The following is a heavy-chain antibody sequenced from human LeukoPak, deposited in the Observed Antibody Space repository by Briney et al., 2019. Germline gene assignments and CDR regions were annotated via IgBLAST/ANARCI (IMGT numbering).Heavy chain of an antibody. J-gene: IGHJ4*02. Sequence: SQTLSLTCTVSGGSISSGGYYWSWIRQHPGKGLGWIGYIYYSGSTYYNPSLKSRVTISVDTSKNQFSLKLSSVTAADTAVYYCARVRNYYDSSGYLDYWGQGTLVTVSS. V-gene: IGHV4-31*03. CDR1: GGSISSGGYY. CDR3: ARVRNYYDSSGYLDY. CDR2: IYYSGST. D-gene: IGHD3-22*01.